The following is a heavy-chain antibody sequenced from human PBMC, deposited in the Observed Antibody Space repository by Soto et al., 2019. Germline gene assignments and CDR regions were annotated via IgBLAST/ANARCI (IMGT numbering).Heavy chain of an antibody. CDR2: ISSNGGGT. V-gene: IGHV3-64D*06. Sequence: PGGSLRLSCSASGFTFSNYAMHWVRQAPGKGLEYVSAISSNGGGTYYADSVKGRFTISRDNSRNTLFLQMTSLRVGDTAVYYCARTLDGSNPFDSWGLGTLVTVSS. D-gene: IGHD3-3*02. CDR3: ARTLDGSNPFDS. CDR1: GFTFSNYA. J-gene: IGHJ4*02.